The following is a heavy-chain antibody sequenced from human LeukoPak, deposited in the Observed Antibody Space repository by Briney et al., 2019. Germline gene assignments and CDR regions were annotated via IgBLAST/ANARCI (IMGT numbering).Heavy chain of an antibody. D-gene: IGHD6-13*01. CDR2: TYYRSKWYN. CDR1: GDSVSSNSAA. Sequence: SQTLSLTCANSGDSVSSNSAAWNWIRQSPSRGLEWLGRTYYRSKWYNDYAVSVKSRITINPDTSKNQFSLQLKSVTPEDTAIYFCARSPGIAAAGSDYWGQGTLVTVSS. J-gene: IGHJ4*02. CDR3: ARSPGIAAAGSDY. V-gene: IGHV6-1*01.